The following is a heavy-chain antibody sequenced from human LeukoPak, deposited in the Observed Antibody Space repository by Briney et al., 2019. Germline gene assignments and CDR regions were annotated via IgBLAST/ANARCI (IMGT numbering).Heavy chain of an antibody. CDR3: AICSSTRTHAFDI. V-gene: IGHV4-38-2*01. CDR1: GYSISSGYY. J-gene: IGHJ3*02. CDR2: IDHSGST. D-gene: IGHD2-2*01. Sequence: SETLSLTCAVSGYSISSGYYWGWIRQPPGKGREGIGSIDHSGSTYYNTSLKSRVTISVDTSKNQFSLKLSSVTAADTAVYYCAICSSTRTHAFDIWGQGTMVTVSS.